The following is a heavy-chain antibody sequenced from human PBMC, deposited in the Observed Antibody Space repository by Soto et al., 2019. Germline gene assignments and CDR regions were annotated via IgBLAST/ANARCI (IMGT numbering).Heavy chain of an antibody. J-gene: IGHJ5*02. D-gene: IGHD3-3*01. CDR2: IYYSGST. CDR3: ARVSAYDFWSGYSSNWFDP. CDR1: GGSVSSGSYY. Sequence: SETLSLTCTVSGGSVSSGSYYWSWIRQPPGKGLEWIGYIYYSGSTNYNPSLTSRVTISVDTSKNQFSLKLSSVTAADTAVYYCARVSAYDFWSGYSSNWFDPWGQGTLVTVSS. V-gene: IGHV4-61*01.